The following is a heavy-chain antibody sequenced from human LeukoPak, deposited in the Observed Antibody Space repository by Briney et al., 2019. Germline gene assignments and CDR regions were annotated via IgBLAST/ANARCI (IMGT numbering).Heavy chain of an antibody. CDR2: IIPIFGTA. Sequence: SVKVSCKASGGTFSSYAISWVRQAPGQGLEWMGGIIPIFGTANYAQKFQGRVTITADKSTSTAYMELSSLRSEDTAVYYCARGGTAMVTEYHAFDIWGQGTMVTVSS. CDR3: ARGGTAMVTEYHAFDI. V-gene: IGHV1-69*06. D-gene: IGHD5-18*01. CDR1: GGTFSSYA. J-gene: IGHJ3*02.